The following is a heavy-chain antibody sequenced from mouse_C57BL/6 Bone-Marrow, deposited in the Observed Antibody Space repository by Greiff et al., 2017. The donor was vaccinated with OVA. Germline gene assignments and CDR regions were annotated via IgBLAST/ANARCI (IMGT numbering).Heavy chain of an antibody. V-gene: IGHV1-66*01. CDR1: GYSFTSYY. CDR2: IYPGSGNT. J-gene: IGHJ2*01. D-gene: IGHD4-1*01. Sequence: VKVVESGPELVKPGASVKISCKASGYSFTSYYIHWVKQRPGQGLEWIGWIYPGSGNTKYNEKFKGKATLTADTSSSTAYMQLSSLTSEDSAVYYCARRTGKGFDYWGQGTTLTVSS. CDR3: ARRTGKGFDY.